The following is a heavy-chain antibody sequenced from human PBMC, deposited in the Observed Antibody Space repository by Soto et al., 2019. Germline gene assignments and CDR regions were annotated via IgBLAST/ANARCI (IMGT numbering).Heavy chain of an antibody. CDR2: ISGSGGST. D-gene: IGHD6-13*01. J-gene: IGHJ4*02. V-gene: IGHV3-23*01. CDR1: GVTFSRYA. CDR3: AKISSSSWTDY. Sequence: GSSLRLSSAASGVTFSRYAMSWVRQAPGKGLEWVSSISGSGGSTYYADSVKGRFTISRDNSKNTLYLQMNSLRAEDTAVYYCAKISSSSWTDYWGQGTLVTVSS.